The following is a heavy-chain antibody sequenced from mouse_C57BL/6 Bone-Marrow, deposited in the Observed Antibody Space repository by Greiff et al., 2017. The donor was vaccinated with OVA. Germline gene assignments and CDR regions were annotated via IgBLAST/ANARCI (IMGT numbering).Heavy chain of an antibody. CDR1: GYAFSSSW. CDR2: IYPGDGDT. CDR3: ARRDYGSSLDY. D-gene: IGHD1-1*01. Sequence: VQLQQSGPELVKPGASVKISCKASGYAFSSSWMNWVKQRPGQGLEWIGRIYPGDGDTNYNGKFKGKATLTADKSSSTAYMQLSSLTSEDSAVYFCARRDYGSSLDYWGQGTTLTVSS. J-gene: IGHJ2*01. V-gene: IGHV1-82*01.